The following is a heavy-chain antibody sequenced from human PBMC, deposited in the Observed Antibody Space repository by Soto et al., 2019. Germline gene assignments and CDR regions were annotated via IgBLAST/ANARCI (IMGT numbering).Heavy chain of an antibody. CDR2: ISNRGST. D-gene: IGHD3-22*01. Sequence: QVQLEESGPGLVKPSQTLSLTCTVSGGSISSGGFYWNWIRQHPGKGLEWIGYISNRGSTYYNPSIRTRLIVSVDTSKNQFSLKLSSVTAADTAIYYCARSYDSTGYYFPNWFDPWGQGTQVTVSS. V-gene: IGHV4-31*03. CDR3: ARSYDSTGYYFPNWFDP. CDR1: GGSISSGGFY. J-gene: IGHJ5*02.